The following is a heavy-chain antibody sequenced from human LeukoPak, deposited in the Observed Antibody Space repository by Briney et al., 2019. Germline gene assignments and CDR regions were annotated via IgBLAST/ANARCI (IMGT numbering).Heavy chain of an antibody. Sequence: SETLSLTCTVSGGSISSSSYYWGWIRQPPGKGLEWTGSLHYSGSTYYNSSLKSRVTISVGTSKNQFSLKLSSATAADTAVYYCARVRGDYGEDSYYYYMDVWGKGTTVTVSS. J-gene: IGHJ6*03. V-gene: IGHV4-39*01. CDR2: LHYSGST. D-gene: IGHD4-17*01. CDR1: GGSISSSSYY. CDR3: ARVRGDYGEDSYYYYMDV.